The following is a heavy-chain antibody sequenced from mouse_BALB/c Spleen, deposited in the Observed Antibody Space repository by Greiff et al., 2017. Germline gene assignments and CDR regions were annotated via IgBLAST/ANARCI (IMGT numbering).Heavy chain of an antibody. D-gene: IGHD2-4*01. J-gene: IGHJ3*01. Sequence: VQLQQSGPELVKPGASVKISCKASGYTFTDYNMHWVKQSHGKSLEWIGYIYPYNGGTGYNQKFKSKATLTVDNSSSTAYMELRSLTSEDSAVYYCARSYDYDVRFAYWGQGTLVTVSA. CDR2: IYPYNGGT. V-gene: IGHV1S29*02. CDR3: ARSYDYDVRFAY. CDR1: GYTFTDYN.